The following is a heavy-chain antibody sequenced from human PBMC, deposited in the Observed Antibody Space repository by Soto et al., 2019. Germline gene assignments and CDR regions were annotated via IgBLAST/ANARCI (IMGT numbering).Heavy chain of an antibody. V-gene: IGHV4-30-4*01. D-gene: IGHD2-2*02. CDR1: GGSISSGNYY. CDR3: ARGAAILYHYFDY. Sequence: QVQLQESGPGLVKPSQTLSLTCTVSGGSISSGNYYWSWLRQPPGKGLEWIGYMYYSAMPYYNPSLKSRVTISVDTSKNQFSLNMTSVTGADTAVYYCARGAAILYHYFDYWGQGTLVTVSS. CDR2: MYYSAMP. J-gene: IGHJ4*02.